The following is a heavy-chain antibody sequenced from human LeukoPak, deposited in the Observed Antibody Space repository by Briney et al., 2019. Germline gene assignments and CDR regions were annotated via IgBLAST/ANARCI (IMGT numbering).Heavy chain of an antibody. D-gene: IGHD3-10*01. CDR3: ARSRGIIGFDY. CDR1: GLTFSNYE. J-gene: IGHJ4*02. V-gene: IGHV3-48*03. Sequence: GGSLRLSCGVSGLTFSNYEMNWVRQAPGKGLEWVSYISGSGTTTYYADSLKGRFTISRDDAKNSLYLQMNSLRAEDTAVYCCARSRGIIGFDYWGQGTLVTVSS. CDR2: ISGSGTTT.